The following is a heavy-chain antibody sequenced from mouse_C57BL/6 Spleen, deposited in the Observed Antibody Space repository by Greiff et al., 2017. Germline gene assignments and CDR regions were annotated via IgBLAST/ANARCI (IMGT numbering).Heavy chain of an antibody. D-gene: IGHD1-1*01. CDR3: ARRITTVGGYFDV. J-gene: IGHJ1*03. V-gene: IGHV1-54*01. CDR1: GYAFTNYL. CDR2: INPGSGGT. Sequence: VQLQQSGAELVRPGTSVKVSCKASGYAFTNYLIEWVKQRPGQGLEWIGVINPGSGGTNYNEKFKGKATLTADKSSSTAYMQLRSLTSEDSAVYFCARRITTVGGYFDVWGTGTTVTVSS.